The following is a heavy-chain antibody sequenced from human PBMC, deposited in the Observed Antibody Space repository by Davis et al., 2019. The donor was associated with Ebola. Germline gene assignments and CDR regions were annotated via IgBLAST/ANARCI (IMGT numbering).Heavy chain of an antibody. V-gene: IGHV4-59*12. D-gene: IGHD1-1*01. CDR1: GDSISPYF. J-gene: IGHJ5*02. CDR2: ISYSGST. CDR3: ARVGTYRFDP. Sequence: SETLSLTCTVSGDSISPYFWSWVRQPPGKGPEWIGYISYSGSTKYNPSLKSRVTISVDTSKNHFSLKLSSVTAADTAVYYCARVGTYRFDPWGQGTLVTVSS.